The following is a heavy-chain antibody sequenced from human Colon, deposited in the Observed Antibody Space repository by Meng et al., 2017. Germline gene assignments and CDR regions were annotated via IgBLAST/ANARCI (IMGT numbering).Heavy chain of an antibody. CDR1: GGSISSGGFY. J-gene: IGHJ5*02. V-gene: IGHV4-31*02. CDR2: IYYSGST. D-gene: IGHD4-17*01. Sequence: VQLQGSGPGLVKPSETLSLTCPVAGGSISSGGFYWSWIRQHPGKGLEWIGYIYYSGSTYYNPSLRSRVAISIDTSKNQFSLKLTSVTAADTAVYFCARTNYGDYNWFDPWGQGTLVTVSS. CDR3: ARTNYGDYNWFDP.